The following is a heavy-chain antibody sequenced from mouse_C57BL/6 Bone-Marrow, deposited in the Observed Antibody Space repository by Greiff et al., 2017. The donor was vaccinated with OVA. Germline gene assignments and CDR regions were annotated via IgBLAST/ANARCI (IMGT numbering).Heavy chain of an antibody. CDR1: GFTFNTYA. J-gene: IGHJ1*03. V-gene: IGHV10-3*01. CDR2: IRRTSSNYAT. Sequence: GGGLVQPKGSLKLSCAASGFTFNTYAMHWVRQAPGKGLEWVARIRRTSSNYATYYADSVKDRFTISRDVSQSMLYLQMNNLQTEDTAMYYRVRHSAYYSFHWYFDVWGTGTTVTVSS. D-gene: IGHD2-12*01. CDR3: VRHSAYYSFHWYFDV.